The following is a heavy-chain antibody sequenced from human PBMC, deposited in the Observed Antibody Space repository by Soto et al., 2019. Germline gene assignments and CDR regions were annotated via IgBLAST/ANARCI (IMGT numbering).Heavy chain of an antibody. D-gene: IGHD3-10*01. V-gene: IGHV3-11*05. CDR3: ARDGRYYYGSGSDWADAFDI. J-gene: IGHJ3*02. CDR1: GFTFSDYY. CDR2: ISSSSSYT. Sequence: GSLRLSCAASGFTFSDYYMSWIRQAPGKGLEWVSYISSSSSYTNYADSVKGRFTISRDNAKNSLYLQMNSLRAEDTAVYYCARDGRYYYGSGSDWADAFDIWGQGTMVTVSS.